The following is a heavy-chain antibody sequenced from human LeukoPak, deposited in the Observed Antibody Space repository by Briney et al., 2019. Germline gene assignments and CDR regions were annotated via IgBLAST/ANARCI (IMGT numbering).Heavy chain of an antibody. CDR3: ARGPYCSGGSCYRIPTY. J-gene: IGHJ4*02. CDR2: ISSSSSYI. Sequence: KTGGSLRLSCAASGFTFGSYSMNWVRQAPGKGLEWVSSISSSSSYIYYADSVKGRFTISRDNAKNSLYLQMNSLRAEDTAVYYCARGPYCSGGSCYRIPTYWGQGTLVTVSS. CDR1: GFTFGSYS. V-gene: IGHV3-21*01. D-gene: IGHD2-15*01.